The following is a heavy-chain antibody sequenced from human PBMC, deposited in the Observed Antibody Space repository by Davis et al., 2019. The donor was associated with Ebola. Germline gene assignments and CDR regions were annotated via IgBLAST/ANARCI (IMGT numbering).Heavy chain of an antibody. V-gene: IGHV3-23*01. CDR1: GFTFSSYA. CDR3: AKGGPYCSSTSLCAFDI. Sequence: GESLKISCAASGFTFSSYAMSWVRQAPGKGLEWVSAISGSGGSTYYADSVKGRFTISRDNSKNTLYLQMNSLRAEDTAVYYCAKGGPYCSSTSLCAFDIWGQGTMVTVSS. CDR2: ISGSGGST. J-gene: IGHJ3*02. D-gene: IGHD2-2*01.